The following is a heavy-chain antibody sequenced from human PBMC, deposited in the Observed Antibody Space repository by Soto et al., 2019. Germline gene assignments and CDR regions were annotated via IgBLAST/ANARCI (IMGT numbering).Heavy chain of an antibody. CDR1: GGTFSSYA. D-gene: IGHD1-26*01. CDR2: IIPIFGTA. J-gene: IGHJ5*02. Sequence: VASVKVSCKASGGTFSSYAISWVRQAPGQGLEWMGGIIPIFGTANYAQKFQGRVTITADESTSTAYMELSSLRSEDTAVYYCARSIVGASSRSRFDPWGQGTLVTVSS. CDR3: ARSIVGASSRSRFDP. V-gene: IGHV1-69*13.